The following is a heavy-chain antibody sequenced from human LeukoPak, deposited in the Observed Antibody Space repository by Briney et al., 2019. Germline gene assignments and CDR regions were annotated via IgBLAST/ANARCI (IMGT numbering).Heavy chain of an antibody. CDR2: IIPILGIA. J-gene: IGHJ4*02. Sequence: SVKVSCKASGGTFSSYAISWVRQAPGQGLEWMGRIIPILGIANYAQKFQGRVTITADNSTSTAYMELSSLRSEDTAVYYCARERRVTEGEVHFDYWGQGTLVTVSS. CDR3: ARERRVTEGEVHFDY. D-gene: IGHD3-10*01. CDR1: GGTFSSYA. V-gene: IGHV1-69*04.